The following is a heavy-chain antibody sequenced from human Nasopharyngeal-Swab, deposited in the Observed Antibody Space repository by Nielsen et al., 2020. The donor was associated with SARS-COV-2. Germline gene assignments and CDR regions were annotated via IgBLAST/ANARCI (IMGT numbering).Heavy chain of an antibody. J-gene: IGHJ4*02. Sequence: SETLSLTCIISGGSISSYYWSWIRQPPGKGLEWIGYVYYSGSPSYNPSLKSRVTISVDTSKNQFSLKLTSVTAADTAVYYCARGLAAAWYGIYYFDYWGQGTLVTVSS. CDR1: GGSISSYY. CDR3: ARGLAAAWYGIYYFDY. V-gene: IGHV4-59*13. CDR2: VYYSGSP. D-gene: IGHD6-13*01.